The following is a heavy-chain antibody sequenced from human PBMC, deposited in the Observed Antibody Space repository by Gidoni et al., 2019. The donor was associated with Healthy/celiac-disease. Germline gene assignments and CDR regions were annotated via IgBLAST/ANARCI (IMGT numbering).Heavy chain of an antibody. D-gene: IGHD2-2*01. V-gene: IGHV3-7*01. CDR3: ASLGDIVVVPAAADAFDI. Sequence: EVQLVASGGGLVQPGGSLRLSCAASGFTFSSYWMSWVRQAPGKGLEWVANIKQDGREKYYVDSVKGRLTISRDNAKNSLYLQMNSLRAEDTAVYYCASLGDIVVVPAAADAFDIWGQGTMVTVSS. J-gene: IGHJ3*02. CDR2: IKQDGREK. CDR1: GFTFSSYW.